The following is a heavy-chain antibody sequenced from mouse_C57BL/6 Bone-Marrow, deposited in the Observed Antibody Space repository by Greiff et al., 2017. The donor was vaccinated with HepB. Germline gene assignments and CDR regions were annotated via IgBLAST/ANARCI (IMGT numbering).Heavy chain of an antibody. CDR3: TSSDYYGSSYVYWYFDV. J-gene: IGHJ1*03. CDR1: GYTFTDYE. CDR2: IDPETGGT. Sequence: QVQLQQSGAELVRPGASVTLSCKASGYTFTDYEMHWVKQTPVHGLEWIGAIDPETGGTAYNQKFKGKAILTADKSSSTAYMELRSLTSEDSAVYYCTSSDYYGSSYVYWYFDVWGTGTTVTVSS. D-gene: IGHD1-1*01. V-gene: IGHV1-15*01.